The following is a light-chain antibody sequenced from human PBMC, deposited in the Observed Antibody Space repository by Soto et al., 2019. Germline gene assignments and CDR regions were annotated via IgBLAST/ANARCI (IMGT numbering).Light chain of an antibody. Sequence: EIVLTQSPGTLSLSPGERATLSCRASQSISSSYLAWYQQKPGQAPRLLVYGASSRATGIPDRFSGSGSGTAFTLTISRLEPEDFAVYYCQQYGSSRSTFGPGTKVDIK. J-gene: IGKJ3*01. CDR3: QQYGSSRST. CDR1: QSISSSY. V-gene: IGKV3-20*01. CDR2: GAS.